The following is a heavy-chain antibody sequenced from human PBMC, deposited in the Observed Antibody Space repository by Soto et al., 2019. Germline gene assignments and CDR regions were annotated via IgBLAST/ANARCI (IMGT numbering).Heavy chain of an antibody. J-gene: IGHJ4*02. D-gene: IGHD5-18*01. CDR1: CGSVISGYNY. V-gene: IGHV4-30-4*01. CDR3: ATESGSTYGYFDS. CDR2: ISGSGST. Sequence: SETLSLTCTFSCGSVISGYNYWSWIRQSPGKGLEWIGYISGSGSTGYNPSLKNRLTMSVDRSKNQFTLRLTSVTAADTAVYFCATESGSTYGYFDSWGQGPLVTVSS.